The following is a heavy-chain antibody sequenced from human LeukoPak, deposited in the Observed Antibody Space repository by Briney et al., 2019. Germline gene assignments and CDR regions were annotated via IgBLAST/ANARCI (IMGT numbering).Heavy chain of an antibody. CDR2: IYYSGST. V-gene: IGHV4-59*01. J-gene: IGHJ4*02. CDR1: GGSISSYY. CDR3: ARDHSYSSSWYVFDY. D-gene: IGHD6-13*01. Sequence: SETLSLTCTVSGGSISSYYWSWIRQPPGKGLEWIGYIYYSGSTNYNPSLKSRVTISVDTSKNQFSLKLSSVTAADTAVYYCARDHSYSSSWYVFDYWGQGTLVTVSS.